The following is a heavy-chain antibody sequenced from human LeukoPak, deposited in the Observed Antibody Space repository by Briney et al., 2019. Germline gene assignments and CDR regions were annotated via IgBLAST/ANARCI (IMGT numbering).Heavy chain of an antibody. D-gene: IGHD3-10*01. Sequence: GGSLRLSCAASGFTFSCYEMNWVRQAPGKGLEWVSYISSSGSTIYYADSVKGRFTISRDNAKNSLYLQMNSLRAEDTAVYYCARDRSPLWFGELRTGKLNWFDPWGQGTLVTVSS. J-gene: IGHJ5*02. V-gene: IGHV3-48*03. CDR3: ARDRSPLWFGELRTGKLNWFDP. CDR1: GFTFSCYE. CDR2: ISSSGSTI.